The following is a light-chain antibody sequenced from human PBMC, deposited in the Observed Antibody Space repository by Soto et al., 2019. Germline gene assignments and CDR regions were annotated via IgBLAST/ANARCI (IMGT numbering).Light chain of an antibody. CDR2: EVS. CDR1: SSDVGGYNY. Sequence: QSALTQYASVSGSPGQSITISCTGTSSDVGGYNYVSWYQQHPDKAPKLIIFEVSHRPSGVSNRFSGSKSGNTASLTISGLQAEDEADYYCTSYTRSRTRLFGGGTKLTVL. CDR3: TSYTRSRTRL. V-gene: IGLV2-14*01. J-gene: IGLJ2*01.